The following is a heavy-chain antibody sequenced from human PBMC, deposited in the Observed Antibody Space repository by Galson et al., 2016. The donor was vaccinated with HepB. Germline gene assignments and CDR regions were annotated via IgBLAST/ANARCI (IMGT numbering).Heavy chain of an antibody. CDR1: GGSISSGNYY. CDR2: FYNSGIS. CDR3: ARDAPRKVMDV. V-gene: IGHV4-31*03. J-gene: IGHJ6*02. D-gene: IGHD1-14*01. Sequence: QVQLQESGPGLVKPSETLSLTCNVSGGSISSGNYYWTWIRQHPGQGLEWIGHFYNSGISYYNPSLKNRADISVDTSKNQFFLKLSSVTVADTAVYYCARDAPRKVMDVWGQGTTVIVSS.